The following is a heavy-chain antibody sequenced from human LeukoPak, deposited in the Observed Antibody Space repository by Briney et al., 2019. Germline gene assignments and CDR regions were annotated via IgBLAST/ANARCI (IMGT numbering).Heavy chain of an antibody. CDR1: GFTFSSYA. J-gene: IGHJ4*02. CDR2: ISGSGGST. D-gene: IGHD2-21*01. V-gene: IGHV3-23*01. CDR3: AKFLPTHIVVANYYFDY. Sequence: GGSLRLSCAASGFTFSSYAMSWVRQAPGKGLEWVSAISGSGGSTYYADSVKGRFTISRDNSKNTLHLQMNSLRAEDTAVYYCAKFLPTHIVVANYYFDYWGQGTLVTVSS.